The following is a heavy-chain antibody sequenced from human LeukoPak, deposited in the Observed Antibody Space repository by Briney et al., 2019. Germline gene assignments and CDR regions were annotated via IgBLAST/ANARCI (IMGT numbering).Heavy chain of an antibody. Sequence: GGSLRLSCAASGFTFSSYGMHWVRQAPGKGLEWGAFIRYDGSNKYYADSVKGRFTISRDNSKNTLYVKMNSLSAEDTAVYYCAIMGYCSSTSCYLDYYYYYMDVWGKGTTVTVSS. CDR3: AIMGYCSSTSCYLDYYYYYMDV. J-gene: IGHJ6*03. V-gene: IGHV3-30*02. CDR1: GFTFSSYG. D-gene: IGHD2-2*01. CDR2: IRYDGSNK.